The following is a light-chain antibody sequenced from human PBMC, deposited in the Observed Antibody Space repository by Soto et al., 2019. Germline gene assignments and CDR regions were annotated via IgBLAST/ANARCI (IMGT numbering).Light chain of an antibody. J-gene: IGLJ2*01. CDR1: SSNIGAGYD. CDR2: GNI. CDR3: QSYDNTVRVI. V-gene: IGLV1-40*01. Sequence: QSVLTQPPSVSGAPGQRVTISCTGSSSNIGAGYDVHWYQQLPGTAPKLLIYGNINRPSGVPDRFSGFKSGTSASLAITGLQAEDEADYYCQSYDNTVRVIFGGGTKVTVL.